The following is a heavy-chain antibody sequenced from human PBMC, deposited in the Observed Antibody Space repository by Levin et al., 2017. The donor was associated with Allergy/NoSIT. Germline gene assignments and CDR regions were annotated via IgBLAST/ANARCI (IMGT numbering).Heavy chain of an antibody. CDR3: ARDHWDNPTIFGVVRYYYYYGMDV. J-gene: IGHJ6*02. V-gene: IGHV3-33*01. Sequence: GGSLRLSCAASGFTFSSYGMHWVRQAPGKGLEWVAVIWYDGSNKYYADSVKGRFTISRDNSKNTLYLQMNSLRAEDTAVYYCARDHWDNPTIFGVVRYYYYYGMDVWGQGTTVTVSS. CDR1: GFTFSSYG. D-gene: IGHD3-3*01. CDR2: IWYDGSNK.